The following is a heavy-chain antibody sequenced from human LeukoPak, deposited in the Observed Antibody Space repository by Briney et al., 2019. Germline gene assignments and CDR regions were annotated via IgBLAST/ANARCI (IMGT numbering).Heavy chain of an antibody. CDR3: AKDSSTSCYTCHPYYFDY. D-gene: IGHD2-2*02. Sequence: GGSLRLSCAASGFTFSSYALSWVRQAPGKGLEWVSAISGSGGSTYYADSVKGRFTISRDNSKNTLYLQMNSLRAEDTAVYYCAKDSSTSCYTCHPYYFDYWGQGTLVTVSS. J-gene: IGHJ4*02. V-gene: IGHV3-23*01. CDR2: ISGSGGST. CDR1: GFTFSSYA.